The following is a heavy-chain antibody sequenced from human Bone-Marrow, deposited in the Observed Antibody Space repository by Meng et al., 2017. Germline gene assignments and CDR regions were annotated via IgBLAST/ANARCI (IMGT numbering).Heavy chain of an antibody. CDR1: GFTFDTYE. CDR3: AREPYSSSWFHAFDI. J-gene: IGHJ3*02. CDR2: ISSSGSTI. V-gene: IGHV3-48*03. D-gene: IGHD6-13*01. Sequence: GESLKISCAASGFTFDTYEMNWVRQAPGKGLEWVSYISSSGSTIYYADSVKGRFTISRDNAKNSLYLQMNSLRAEDTAVYYCAREPYSSSWFHAFDIWGQGTMVTVSS.